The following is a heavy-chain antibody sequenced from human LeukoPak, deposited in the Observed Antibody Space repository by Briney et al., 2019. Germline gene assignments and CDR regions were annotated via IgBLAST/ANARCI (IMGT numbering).Heavy chain of an antibody. D-gene: IGHD3-3*01. J-gene: IGHJ4*02. V-gene: IGHV3-20*01. CDR3: ARGAYDFWSGQYYFDY. Sequence: RSGGSLRLSCAASGFTFDDYGMSWVRQAPGKGLEWASGINWNGGSTGYADSVKGRFTISRDNAKNSLYLQMNSLRAEDTALYHCARGAYDFWSGQYYFDYWGQGTLVTVSS. CDR1: GFTFDDYG. CDR2: INWNGGST.